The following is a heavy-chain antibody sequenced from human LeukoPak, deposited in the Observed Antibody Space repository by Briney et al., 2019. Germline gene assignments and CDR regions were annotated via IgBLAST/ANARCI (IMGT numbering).Heavy chain of an antibody. D-gene: IGHD1-14*01. J-gene: IGHJ4*02. Sequence: HPGGSLRLSCAASGFTFSTYWMSWVRQAPGKGLEWVANIKQDGSEKYYVDSVKGRFTISRDNAKNSLFLQMNSLRAEDTAVYYCAKHLTTSASFDYWGQGTLVTVSS. CDR1: GFTFSTYW. V-gene: IGHV3-7*01. CDR3: AKHLTTSASFDY. CDR2: IKQDGSEK.